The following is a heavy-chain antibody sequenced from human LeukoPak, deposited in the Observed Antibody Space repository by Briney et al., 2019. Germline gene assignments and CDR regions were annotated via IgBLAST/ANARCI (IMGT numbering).Heavy chain of an antibody. Sequence: GGSLRLSCAASGFTFSSYSMNWVRQAPGKGLEWVSSISSSSSYIYYADSVKGRFTISRDNAKNSLYLQMNSLRAEDTAVYYCAREGLRLDRIIDFWGQGTLVTVSS. V-gene: IGHV3-21*01. CDR2: ISSSSSYI. CDR3: AREGLRLDRIIDF. D-gene: IGHD5-12*01. CDR1: GFTFSSYS. J-gene: IGHJ4*02.